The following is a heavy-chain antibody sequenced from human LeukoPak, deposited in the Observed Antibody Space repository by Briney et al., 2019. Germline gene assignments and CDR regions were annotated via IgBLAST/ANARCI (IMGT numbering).Heavy chain of an antibody. CDR3: ARDGYCSSTSCSYDY. CDR1: GFTFSSYS. CDR2: ISSSSSYI. D-gene: IGHD2-2*01. V-gene: IGHV3-21*01. Sequence: GGSLRLSCAASGFTFSSYSMTWVRQAPGKGLEWVSSISSSSSYIYYADSVKGRFTISRDNAKNSLYLQMSSLRAEDTAVYYCARDGYCSSTSCSYDYWGQGTLVTVSS. J-gene: IGHJ4*02.